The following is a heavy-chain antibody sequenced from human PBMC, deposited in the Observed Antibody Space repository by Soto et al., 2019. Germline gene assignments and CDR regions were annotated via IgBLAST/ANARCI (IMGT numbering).Heavy chain of an antibody. D-gene: IGHD3-22*01. CDR3: ATLYYYDSSGYYYDY. CDR2: IYYSGST. V-gene: IGHV4-59*13. Sequence: SETLSLTCTVSGGSISSYNWSWIRQPPGKGLEWIGYIYYSGSTNYNPSLKSRVTVSVDTSKNQFSLKLSSVTAADTAVYYCATLYYYDSSGYYYDYWGQGTLVTVSS. J-gene: IGHJ4*02. CDR1: GGSISSYN.